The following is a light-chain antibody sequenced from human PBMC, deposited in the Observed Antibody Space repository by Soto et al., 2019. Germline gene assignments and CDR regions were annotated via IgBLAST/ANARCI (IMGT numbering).Light chain of an antibody. CDR2: AAS. V-gene: IGKV1-39*01. CDR1: QSISSY. CDR3: QQSYRTLLYT. J-gene: IGKJ2*01. Sequence: DIQMTQSPSSLSASVGDRVTITCRASQSISSYLNWYQQKPGKAPKLLIYAASSLQSGVPSRFSGSGSGTDFTLTISSLQPEDLGTDYGQQSYRTLLYTFGQGTKLEIK.